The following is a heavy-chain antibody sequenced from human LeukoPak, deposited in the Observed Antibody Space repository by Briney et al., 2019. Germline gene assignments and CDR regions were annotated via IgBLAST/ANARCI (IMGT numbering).Heavy chain of an antibody. Sequence: PGGSLRLSCAASGFTFSNYAMGWVRQAPGEGLEWVSAIVGSGGSTYYADSVKGRFTISRDNSKNTLFLQMNSLRVEDTALYYCSKWGDYDVLTGYYDSDFWGQGTLVTVSS. CDR2: IVGSGGST. CDR1: GFTFSNYA. J-gene: IGHJ4*02. D-gene: IGHD3-9*01. CDR3: SKWGDYDVLTGYYDSDF. V-gene: IGHV3-23*01.